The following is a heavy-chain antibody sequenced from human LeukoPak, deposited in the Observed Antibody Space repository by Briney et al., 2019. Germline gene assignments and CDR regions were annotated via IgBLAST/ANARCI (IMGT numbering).Heavy chain of an antibody. D-gene: IGHD1-26*01. CDR1: GFTFSSYW. V-gene: IGHV3-74*01. CDR2: INSDGSST. CDR3: AKRIVEITSPYFDY. J-gene: IGHJ4*02. Sequence: PGGSLRLSCAASGFTFSSYWMHWVRQAPGKGLVWVSRINSDGSSTSYADSVKDRFTISRDNAKNTLYLQMNSLRAEDTAIYYCAKRIVEITSPYFDYWGQGILVTVSS.